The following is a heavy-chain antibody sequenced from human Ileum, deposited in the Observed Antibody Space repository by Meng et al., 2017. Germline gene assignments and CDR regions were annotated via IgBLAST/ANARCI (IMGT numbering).Heavy chain of an antibody. D-gene: IGHD3-3*01. CDR3: ATGSFSSDLPFDY. V-gene: IGHV4-61*01. Sequence: VHLHEAGPGLVRPSETLSLTFTGSGCAVSSDTYVWSWIRQPPGKGLEWIGYIYFSGGTYYNPSLKSRVTISRDTSKKQFSLNLSSATAADTAVYYCATGSFSSDLPFDYWGQGTLVTVSS. CDR1: GCAVSSDTYV. J-gene: IGHJ4*02. CDR2: IYFSGGT.